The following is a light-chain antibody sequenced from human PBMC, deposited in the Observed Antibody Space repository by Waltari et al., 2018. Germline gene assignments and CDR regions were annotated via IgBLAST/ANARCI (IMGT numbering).Light chain of an antibody. CDR3: QQFENLPYS. CDR2: ETS. CDR1: QNIRTF. V-gene: IGKV1-33*01. J-gene: IGKJ2*01. Sequence: DIQMTQSPSSLSASVGDRVTISCQASQNIRTFLNWYHQKPGKPPNLLIFETSNLHSGVPSRFSGSGSGTQFIFNISRLQPEDVGTYYCQQFENLPYSFGQGTKLEIK.